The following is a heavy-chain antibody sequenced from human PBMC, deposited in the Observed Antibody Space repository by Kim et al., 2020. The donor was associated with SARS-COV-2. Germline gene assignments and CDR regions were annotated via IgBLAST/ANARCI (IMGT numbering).Heavy chain of an antibody. Sequence: GGSLRLSCAASRSTITTYWMHWVRQAPGKGLMWVSRVNGDGTDTKYADSVKGRFAISRDNAKNTLYLQMNSLTTDDTAMYYCSRELLACTGGRCSDQRLQDGGQGTLVTVSS. CDR3: SRELLACTGGRCSDQRLQD. J-gene: IGHJ4*02. V-gene: IGHV3-74*01. D-gene: IGHD2-15*01. CDR2: VNGDGTDT. CDR1: RSTITTYW.